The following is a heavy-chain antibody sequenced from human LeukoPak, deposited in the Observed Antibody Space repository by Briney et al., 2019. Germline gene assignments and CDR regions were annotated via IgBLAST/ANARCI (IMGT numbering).Heavy chain of an antibody. D-gene: IGHD1-26*01. Sequence: ASVKVSCKASGHTFTSYYMHWVRQAPGQGLEWMGIINPSGGSTSYAQKFQGRVTMTRDTSTSTVYMELSSLRSEDTAVYYCARGSGSGSYRGYYFDYWGQGTLVTVSS. J-gene: IGHJ4*02. CDR1: GHTFTSYY. V-gene: IGHV1-46*01. CDR2: INPSGGST. CDR3: ARGSGSGSYRGYYFDY.